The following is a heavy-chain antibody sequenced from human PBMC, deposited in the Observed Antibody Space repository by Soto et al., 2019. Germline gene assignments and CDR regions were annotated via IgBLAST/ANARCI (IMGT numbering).Heavy chain of an antibody. V-gene: IGHV1-3*01. Sequence: ASVKVSCKASGYSFTSYAMHWVRQAPGQRLEWMGWINAGNGNKKYSQKFQGRFTITRDTSASTAYMELSSLRSEDTAVYYCARFYSYFFPARDGMDVWGQGTTVTVSS. CDR3: ARFYSYFFPARDGMDV. CDR1: GYSFTSYA. D-gene: IGHD5-18*01. CDR2: INAGNGNK. J-gene: IGHJ6*02.